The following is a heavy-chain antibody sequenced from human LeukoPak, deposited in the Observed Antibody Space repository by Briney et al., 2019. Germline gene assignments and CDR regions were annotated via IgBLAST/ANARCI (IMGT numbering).Heavy chain of an antibody. CDR3: AKSDDGGLYYFDY. Sequence: GSLRLSCAASGFTFSSYGMHWVRQAPGKELEWVAVISYDGSNKYYADSVKGRFTIPRDNSKNTLCLQMNSLRAEDTAVYYCAKSDDGGLYYFDYWGQGTLVTVSS. D-gene: IGHD3-16*01. CDR2: ISYDGSNK. V-gene: IGHV3-30*18. CDR1: GFTFSSYG. J-gene: IGHJ4*02.